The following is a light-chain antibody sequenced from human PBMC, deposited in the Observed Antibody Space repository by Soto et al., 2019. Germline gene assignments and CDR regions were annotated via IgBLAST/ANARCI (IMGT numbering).Light chain of an antibody. Sequence: EIVLTQSPGTLSLSPGERATLSCRASQSVSSSYLAWYQQKPGQAPRLLIYGASSRPTGIPDRFSGSGSGTDFTLTISRLEPEDFAVYYCQQYGSSTYTFGQGTKLEIK. CDR1: QSVSSSY. J-gene: IGKJ2*01. CDR2: GAS. CDR3: QQYGSSTYT. V-gene: IGKV3-20*01.